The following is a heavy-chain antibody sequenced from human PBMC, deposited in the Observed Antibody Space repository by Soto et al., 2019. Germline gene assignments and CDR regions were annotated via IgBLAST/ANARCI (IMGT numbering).Heavy chain of an antibody. CDR1: GFTFTSSA. CDR3: AADATAWQQMVPSDF. D-gene: IGHD2-8*01. CDR2: IAVGSGYT. V-gene: IGHV1-58*01. Sequence: SVKISCKASGFTFTSSAFQWVRQARGQRLEWIGWIAVGSGYTKVSQRFQDRVTLTRDMSTSTTYMEVSRLTSEDTAIYFCAADATAWQQMVPSDFWGQGTLVTVSA. J-gene: IGHJ4*02.